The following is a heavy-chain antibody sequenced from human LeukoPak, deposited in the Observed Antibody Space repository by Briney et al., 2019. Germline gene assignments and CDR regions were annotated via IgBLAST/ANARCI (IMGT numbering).Heavy chain of an antibody. V-gene: IGHV4-38-2*01. CDR2: IYHSGST. CDR3: AGLGEAY. D-gene: IGHD3-10*01. J-gene: IGHJ4*02. Sequence: PSETLSLTCAVSGYSISSGYYWGWIRQPPGKGLEWIGSIYHSGSTYYNPSLKGRVTISVDTSKNQFSLKLSSVTAADTAVYYCAGLGEAYWGQGTLVTVSS. CDR1: GYSISSGYY.